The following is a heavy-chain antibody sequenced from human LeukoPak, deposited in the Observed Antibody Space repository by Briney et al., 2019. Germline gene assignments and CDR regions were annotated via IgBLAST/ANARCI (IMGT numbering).Heavy chain of an antibody. CDR2: IKQDGSEK. J-gene: IGHJ6*03. CDR3: ARDGTPKQWLVRYYYYYMDV. V-gene: IGHV3-7*01. Sequence: GGSLRLSCAASGFTFSSYWMSWVRQAPGKGLEWVANIKQDGSEKYYVDSVKGRFTISRDNAKNCLYLQMNSRRAEDTAVYYCARDGTPKQWLVRYYYYYMDVWGKGTTVTVSS. CDR1: GFTFSSYW. D-gene: IGHD6-19*01.